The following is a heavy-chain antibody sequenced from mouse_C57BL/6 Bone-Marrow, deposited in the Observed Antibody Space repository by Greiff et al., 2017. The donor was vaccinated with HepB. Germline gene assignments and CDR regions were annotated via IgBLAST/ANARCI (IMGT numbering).Heavy chain of an antibody. CDR1: GYTFTSYW. D-gene: IGHD2-1*01. J-gene: IGHJ3*01. CDR2: INPSNGGT. V-gene: IGHV1-53*01. CDR3: GRYGNCAWFAY. Sequence: QVQLKQPGTELVKPGASVKLSCKASGYTFTSYWMHWVKQRPGQGLEWIGNINPSNGGTNYNEKFKGKATLTADKSSSTAYMQLSSLTSEDSAVYYYGRYGNCAWFAYWGQGTLVTVSA.